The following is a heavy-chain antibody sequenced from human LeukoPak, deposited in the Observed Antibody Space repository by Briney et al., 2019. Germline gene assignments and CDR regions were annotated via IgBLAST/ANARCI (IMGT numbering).Heavy chain of an antibody. V-gene: IGHV3-30*19. D-gene: IGHD6-19*01. Sequence: GGSLRLSCAASGFTFSSYGIHWVRQAPGKGLEWVAVISYDGSNKYYADSVKGRFTISRDNSKNTLYLQMNSLRAEDTAVYYCAKEGWSGEYYFDYWGQGTLVTVSS. CDR2: ISYDGSNK. J-gene: IGHJ4*02. CDR3: AKEGWSGEYYFDY. CDR1: GFTFSSYG.